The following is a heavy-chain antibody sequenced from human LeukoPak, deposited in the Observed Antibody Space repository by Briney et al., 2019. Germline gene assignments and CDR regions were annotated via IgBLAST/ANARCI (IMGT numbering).Heavy chain of an antibody. CDR1: GGSFSGYY. Sequence: SETLSLTCAVYGGSFSGYYWSWIRQPPGKGLEWIGEINHSGSTNYNPSLKSRVTISVDTSKNQFSLKLSSVTAADTAVYYCARIRITMVRGVIKGYYGMDVWGQGTTVTVSS. J-gene: IGHJ6*02. CDR3: ARIRITMVRGVIKGYYGMDV. D-gene: IGHD3-10*01. CDR2: INHSGST. V-gene: IGHV4-34*01.